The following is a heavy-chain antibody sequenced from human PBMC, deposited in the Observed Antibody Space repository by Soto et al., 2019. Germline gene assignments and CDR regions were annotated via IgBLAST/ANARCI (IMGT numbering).Heavy chain of an antibody. D-gene: IGHD2-15*01. CDR2: ISYSGST. Sequence: SETLSLTCTVSGGSMSSYYWTWLRQSPGRGLEWIGYISYSGSTYYNPSLKSRVTISADTSKNQFFLGMNSMIAADTAVYYCARADPDASVGYWGQGTLVTVSS. CDR3: ARADPDASVGY. CDR1: GGSMSSYY. J-gene: IGHJ4*02. V-gene: IGHV4-59*01.